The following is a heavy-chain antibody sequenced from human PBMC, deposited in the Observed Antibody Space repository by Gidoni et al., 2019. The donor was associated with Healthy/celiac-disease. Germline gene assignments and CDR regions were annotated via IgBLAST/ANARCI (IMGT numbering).Heavy chain of an antibody. CDR3: ARLLVTTAFDY. J-gene: IGHJ4*02. V-gene: IGHV4-39*01. CDR1: GGSISSSSYY. CDR2: IYYSGST. D-gene: IGHD4-17*01. Sequence: SGGSISSSSYYWGWIRQPPGKGLEWIGSIYYSGSTYYNPSLKSRVTISVDTSKNQFSLKLSSVTAADTAVYYCARLLVTTAFDYWGQGTLVTVSS.